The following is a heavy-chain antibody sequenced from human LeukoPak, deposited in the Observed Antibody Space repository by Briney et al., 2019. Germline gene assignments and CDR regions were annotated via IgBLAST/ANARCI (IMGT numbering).Heavy chain of an antibody. V-gene: IGHV4-34*01. Sequence: PSETLSLTCAVYGGAFSGYYWSWIRQPPGKGLEWIGEINHSGSTNYNPSLKSRVTISVDTPKNQFSLKLSSVTAADTAVYYCARGLNAYYYYGMDVWGQGTTVTVSS. CDR3: ARGLNAYYYYGMDV. J-gene: IGHJ6*02. CDR1: GGAFSGYY. CDR2: INHSGST. D-gene: IGHD2-8*01.